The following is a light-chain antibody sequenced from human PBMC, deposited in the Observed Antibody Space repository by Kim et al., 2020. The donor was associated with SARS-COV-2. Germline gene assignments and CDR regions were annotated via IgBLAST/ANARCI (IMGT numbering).Light chain of an antibody. CDR2: MND. Sequence: GQRVTFSCSASCSNRRTTFFYGDQHLPATAPKLLVYMNDRRPSGVPHRFSGSKSGTSASLAISGLRSENEADYYCASWDDSLSGVLFGGGTQLTVL. J-gene: IGLJ2*01. CDR3: ASWDDSLSGVL. CDR1: CSNRRTTF. V-gene: IGLV1-47*01.